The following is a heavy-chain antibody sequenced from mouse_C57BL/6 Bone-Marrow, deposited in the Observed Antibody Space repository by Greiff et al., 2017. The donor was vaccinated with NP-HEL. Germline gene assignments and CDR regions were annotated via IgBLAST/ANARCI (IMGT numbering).Heavy chain of an antibody. J-gene: IGHJ2*01. CDR1: GFTFSDYG. CDR2: ISSGSSTI. Sequence: DVKLVESGGGLVKPGGSLQLSCAASGFTFSDYGMHWVRQAPEKGLEWVAYISSGSSTIYYADTVKGRFTISSDNAKNTLFLQMTSLRSEDTAMYDCARDYYGSSSWFDYWGQGTTLTVSS. V-gene: IGHV5-17*01. CDR3: ARDYYGSSSWFDY. D-gene: IGHD1-1*01.